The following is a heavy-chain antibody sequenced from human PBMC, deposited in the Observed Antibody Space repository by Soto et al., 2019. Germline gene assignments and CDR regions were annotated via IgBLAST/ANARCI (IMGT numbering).Heavy chain of an antibody. CDR2: IIKDGAIA. Sequence: VQLVESGGGLVQPGGSLRLSCAASGFALGSNWMHWAAKAPGKGRVWASRIIKDGAIATQADSVKGRFTISRDNAKNTLFLQMNSLRADDTAVYYCLRDQRHWNEFADQWGQGTLVTVSS. CDR1: GFALGSNW. D-gene: IGHD1-1*01. J-gene: IGHJ4*02. CDR3: LRDQRHWNEFADQ. V-gene: IGHV3-74*01.